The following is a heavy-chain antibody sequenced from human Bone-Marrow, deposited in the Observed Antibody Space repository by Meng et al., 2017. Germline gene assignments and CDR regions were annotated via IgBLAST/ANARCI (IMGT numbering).Heavy chain of an antibody. D-gene: IGHD2-15*01. J-gene: IGHJ4*02. V-gene: IGHV4-59*08. CDR1: GGSISSYY. Sequence: QVQLQESGPGLVKPSGTLSLTCTVSGGSISSYYWSWIRQPPGKGLEWIGYTYYSGSTYYNPSLKSRVTISVDTSKNQFSLKMSSVTAADTGVYYCARVGACSGGSCYFRLFDYWGQGTLVTVSS. CDR2: TYYSGST. CDR3: ARVGACSGGSCYFRLFDY.